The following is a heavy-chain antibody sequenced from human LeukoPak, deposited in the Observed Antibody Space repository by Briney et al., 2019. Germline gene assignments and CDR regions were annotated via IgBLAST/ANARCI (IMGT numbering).Heavy chain of an antibody. CDR1: GYTFTDYN. D-gene: IGHD3-16*01. Sequence: GASVKVSCKASGYTFTDYNIHWVRQAPGQGLEWMGWTDPKRGATKYAKKFEGRVTMTRDTSITTVHMGLSSLRFDDTAMYSCARVGLTRGEAFDIWGQGTMVTVSS. V-gene: IGHV1-2*02. J-gene: IGHJ3*02. CDR2: TDPKRGAT. CDR3: ARVGLTRGEAFDI.